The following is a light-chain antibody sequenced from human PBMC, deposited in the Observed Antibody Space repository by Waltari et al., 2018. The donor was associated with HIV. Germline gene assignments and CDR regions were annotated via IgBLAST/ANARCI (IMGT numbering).Light chain of an antibody. V-gene: IGLV2-8*01. Sequence: QSALTQPPSASGSPGHSVTISCTGTSSDVGGYNDVSWYQQHPGKAPNFMIYEVSKRPSGVPDRFSGSKSGNTASLTVSGLQAEDEADYYCSSYAGSNNLVFGGGTKLTVL. J-gene: IGLJ2*01. CDR3: SSYAGSNNLV. CDR1: SSDVGGYND. CDR2: EVS.